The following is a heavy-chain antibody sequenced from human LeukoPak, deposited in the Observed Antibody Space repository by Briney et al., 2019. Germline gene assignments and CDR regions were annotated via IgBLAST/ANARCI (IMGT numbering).Heavy chain of an antibody. J-gene: IGHJ4*02. CDR2: INPNSGGT. CDR1: GYTFTGYY. D-gene: IGHD1-26*01. Sequence: ASVKVSCKASGYTFTGYYIHWVRQAPGQGLEWMGWINPNSGGTNYGQNFQGRVIMTRDTSISTAYMELSSLRSDDTAVYCCARGDGSYLLWGQGTLVTVSS. CDR3: ARGDGSYLL. V-gene: IGHV1-2*02.